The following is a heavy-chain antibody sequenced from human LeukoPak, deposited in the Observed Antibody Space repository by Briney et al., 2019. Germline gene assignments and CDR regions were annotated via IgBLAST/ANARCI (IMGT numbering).Heavy chain of an antibody. CDR2: ISSSSSSYI. J-gene: IGHJ6*03. CDR3: ARSLGRYYGSGSYYYMDV. CDR1: GFTFSSYS. Sequence: GGSLRLSCAASGFTFSSYSMNWVRQAPGKGLEWVSSISSSSSSYIYYADSVKGRFTISRDNAKNSLYLQMNSLRAEDTAVYYCARSLGRYYGSGSYYYMDVWGKGTTVTVSS. V-gene: IGHV3-21*01. D-gene: IGHD3-10*01.